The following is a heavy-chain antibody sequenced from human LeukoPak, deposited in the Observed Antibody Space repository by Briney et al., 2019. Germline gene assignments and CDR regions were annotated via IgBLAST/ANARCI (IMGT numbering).Heavy chain of an antibody. CDR1: GGSINNGDNY. CDR2: INYSGST. Sequence: SETLSLTCTVSGGSINNGDNYWSWIRQPPGKGLEWIGYINYSGSTDYNPSLKSRVTVSVDTSKNQFSLKLSSVTAADTAVYYCARTLRAYSYGPFDYWGQGTLVTVSS. V-gene: IGHV4-61*08. J-gene: IGHJ4*02. D-gene: IGHD5-18*01. CDR3: ARTLRAYSYGPFDY.